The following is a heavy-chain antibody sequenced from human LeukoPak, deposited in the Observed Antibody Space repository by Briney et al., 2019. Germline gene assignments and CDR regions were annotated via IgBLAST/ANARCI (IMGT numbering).Heavy chain of an antibody. D-gene: IGHD3-10*01. CDR3: ARGAPDYYGSGSYKGGFDY. V-gene: IGHV1-46*03. CDR2: INPSGGSA. Sequence: AASVKVSCKASGYTFSSYYMHLVRQAPGQGLEWMGIINPSGGSASYAQKFHGRVTMTRDTSTSTVYMELSSLRSEDTAVYYCARGAPDYYGSGSYKGGFDYWGQGTLVTVSS. CDR1: GYTFSSYY. J-gene: IGHJ4*02.